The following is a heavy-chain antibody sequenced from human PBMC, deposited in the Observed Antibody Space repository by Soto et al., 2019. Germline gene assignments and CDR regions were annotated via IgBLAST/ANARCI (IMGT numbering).Heavy chain of an antibody. J-gene: IGHJ4*02. Sequence: SETLSLTCTVSGGSISTSSYFWGWIRQPPGKGLEWIGSMYYSGSTYYSPSLESRVTISVHTSKNQFSLRVASVTAADTAVYYCARRNYYDESGYFSRPFDYWGQGTLVTVSS. D-gene: IGHD3-22*01. CDR2: MYYSGST. CDR1: GGSISTSSYF. CDR3: ARRNYYDESGYFSRPFDY. V-gene: IGHV4-39*01.